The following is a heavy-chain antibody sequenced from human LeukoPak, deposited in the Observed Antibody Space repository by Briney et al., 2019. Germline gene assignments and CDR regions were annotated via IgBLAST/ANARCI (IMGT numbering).Heavy chain of an antibody. CDR1: GFTFDDYG. V-gene: IGHV3-20*04. Sequence: PGGSLRLSCAASGFTFDDYGMSWVRQAPGKGLEWVSGINWNGDSTGYADSVKGRFTISRDNAKNSLYLQMNSLRAEDTALYYCARDRDVVVVVAATPVRYFDYWGQGTLVTVSS. CDR2: INWNGDST. J-gene: IGHJ4*02. CDR3: ARDRDVVVVVAATPVRYFDY. D-gene: IGHD2-15*01.